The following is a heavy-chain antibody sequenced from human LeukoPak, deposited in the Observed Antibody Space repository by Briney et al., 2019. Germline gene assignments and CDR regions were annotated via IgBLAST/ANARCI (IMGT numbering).Heavy chain of an antibody. Sequence: AGGSLRLSCAASGFTFSDYNMRWIRQAPGKGLEWVANMKQDGSEKYYVDSVKGRFTISRDNAKNSLYLQMNSLRAEDTAVYYCARVGGSYYYFDYWGQGTLVTVSS. CDR3: ARVGGSYYYFDY. CDR2: MKQDGSEK. J-gene: IGHJ4*02. V-gene: IGHV3-7*01. D-gene: IGHD1-26*01. CDR1: GFTFSDYN.